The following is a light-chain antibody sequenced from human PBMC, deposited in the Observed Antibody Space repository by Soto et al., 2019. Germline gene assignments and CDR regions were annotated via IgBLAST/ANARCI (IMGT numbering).Light chain of an antibody. J-gene: IGLJ2*01. CDR3: QAWDSITAL. V-gene: IGLV3-1*01. CDR2: QDS. Sequence: SYELTQPPSVSVSPGQTASITCTGDKLGDKYACWDQQKPGHSPVLVIYQDSKRPSGIPERFSGSNSGNTATLTISGTQAMDEADYYCQAWDSITALFGGGTKLTVL. CDR1: KLGDKY.